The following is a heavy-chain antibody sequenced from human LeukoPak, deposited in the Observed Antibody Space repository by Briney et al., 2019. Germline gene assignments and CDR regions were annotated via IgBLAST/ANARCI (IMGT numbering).Heavy chain of an antibody. J-gene: IGHJ4*02. Sequence: GGSLRLSCAASEFTFSGSAMHWVRQASGKGLEWVGRIRSKANSYATAYAASVKGRFTISRDDSKNTAYLQMNSLKTEDTAVYYCTTSAPVVVAAPQWGQGTLVTVSS. CDR2: IRSKANSYAT. V-gene: IGHV3-73*01. CDR1: EFTFSGSA. CDR3: TTSAPVVVAAPQ. D-gene: IGHD2-15*01.